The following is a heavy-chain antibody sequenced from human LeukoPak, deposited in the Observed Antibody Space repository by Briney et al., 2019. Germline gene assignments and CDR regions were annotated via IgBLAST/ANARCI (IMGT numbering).Heavy chain of an antibody. J-gene: IGHJ4*02. CDR3: ARGGSRSYTSSTLDY. Sequence: PSETLSLTCTVSGGSISSYYWSWIRQPAGKGLEWIGRIYTSGSTNYNPSLKSRVTMSVDTSKNQFSLKLSSVTAADTAVYYCARGGSRSYTSSTLDYWGQGTLVTVSS. CDR1: GGSISSYY. V-gene: IGHV4-4*07. D-gene: IGHD2-2*01. CDR2: IYTSGST.